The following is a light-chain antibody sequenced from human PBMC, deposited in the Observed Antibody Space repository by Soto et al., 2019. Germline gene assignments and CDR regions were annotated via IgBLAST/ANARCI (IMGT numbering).Light chain of an antibody. CDR2: EVS. V-gene: IGLV2-8*01. CDR3: SPDPDSNTSV. Sequence: QSVLTQPPSASGSPGQSVTISCTGTSSDVGGYNYVSWYQQHPGKAPKLMIYEVSERPSGVPDRFSGSKSSNTASLTVSGLQAEGDADYYYSPDPDSNTSVFGTGTKVTGL. J-gene: IGLJ1*01. CDR1: SSDVGGYNY.